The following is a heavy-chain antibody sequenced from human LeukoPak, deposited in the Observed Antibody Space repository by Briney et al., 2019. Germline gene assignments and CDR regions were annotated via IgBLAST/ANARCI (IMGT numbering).Heavy chain of an antibody. CDR2: ISYDGSNK. CDR1: GFTFSSYG. Sequence: GGSLRLSCAASGFTFSSYGMHWVRQAPGKGLEWVAAISYDGSNKYYADSVKGRFTISRDNSKNMLYLQMNSLRAEDTAVYYCANKGLLWFGDPPAFDIWGQGTMVTVSS. J-gene: IGHJ3*02. CDR3: ANKGLLWFGDPPAFDI. V-gene: IGHV3-30*18. D-gene: IGHD3-10*01.